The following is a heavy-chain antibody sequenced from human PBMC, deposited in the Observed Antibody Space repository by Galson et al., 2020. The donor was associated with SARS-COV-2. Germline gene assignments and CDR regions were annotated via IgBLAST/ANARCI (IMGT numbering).Heavy chain of an antibody. CDR3: ASGGGYSSSWYYYYGMDV. CDR2: ISAYNGNT. Sequence: ASVKLSCKASGYTFTSYGISWVRQAPGQGLEWMGWISAYNGNTNYAQKLQGRVTMTTDTSTSTAYMELRSLRSDDTAVYYCASGGGYSSSWYYYYGMDVWGQGTTVTVSS. V-gene: IGHV1-18*04. J-gene: IGHJ6*02. D-gene: IGHD6-13*01. CDR1: GYTFTSYG.